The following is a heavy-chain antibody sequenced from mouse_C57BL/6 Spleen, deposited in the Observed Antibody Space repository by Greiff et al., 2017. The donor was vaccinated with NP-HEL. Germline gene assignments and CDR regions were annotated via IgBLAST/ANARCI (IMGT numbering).Heavy chain of an antibody. CDR1: GYTFTSYW. D-gene: IGHD4-1*01. CDR3: ARWDSWFAY. V-gene: IGHV1-69*01. J-gene: IGHJ3*01. CDR2: IDPSDSYT. Sequence: QVQLQQPGAELVMPGASVKLSCKASGYTFTSYWMHWVKQRPGQGLEWIGEIDPSDSYTNYNQKFKGKSTLTLEKSSSTAYMQLSSLTSEDSAVYYCARWDSWFAYWGQGTLVTVSA.